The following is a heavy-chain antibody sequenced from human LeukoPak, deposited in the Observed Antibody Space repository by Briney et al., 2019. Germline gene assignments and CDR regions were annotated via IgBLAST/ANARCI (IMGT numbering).Heavy chain of an antibody. V-gene: IGHV3-64*01. CDR3: ARPSVLGPNTDY. CDR2: ISSNGGST. Sequence: GGSLRLSCAASGFTFSSYAMHWVRQAPGKGLEYVSAISSNGGSTYYANSVKGRFTISRDNAKKSLFLQMNSLRADDTAVYYCARPSVLGPNTDYWGQGTLVTVSS. D-gene: IGHD2-2*01. J-gene: IGHJ4*02. CDR1: GFTFSSYA.